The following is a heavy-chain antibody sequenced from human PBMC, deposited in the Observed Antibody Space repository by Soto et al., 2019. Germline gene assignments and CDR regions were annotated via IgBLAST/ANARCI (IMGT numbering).Heavy chain of an antibody. J-gene: IGHJ4*02. CDR2: ISGGGSTT. Sequence: PVGSLSFSCAASRVTFSNTAMSWVRLALGKGLRWVSSISGGGSTTYDAGSVKGRFTVSRYYAKNTLYRQMDSRRAEHTAACYCTRLSDYYYYDNSGVYYGPGFYWGQGT. D-gene: IGHD3-22*01. CDR1: RVTFSNTA. V-gene: IGHV3-23*01. CDR3: TRLSDYYYYDNSGVYYGPGFY.